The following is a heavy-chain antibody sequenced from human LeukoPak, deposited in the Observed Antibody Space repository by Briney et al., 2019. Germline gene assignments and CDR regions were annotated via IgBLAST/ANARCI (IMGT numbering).Heavy chain of an antibody. V-gene: IGHV3-30*01. D-gene: IGHD3-10*01. J-gene: IGHJ4*02. Sequence: GGSLRLSCTASEFSFGTYAMHWVRQAPGKGFEWVAVISSDASITIYPDSMRGRFTISRDNSKNTLYLDMNNLRGEDTALYFCARDPIGGRPDYLDYWGQGTLVTVSS. CDR3: ARDPIGGRPDYLDY. CDR2: ISSDASIT. CDR1: EFSFGTYA.